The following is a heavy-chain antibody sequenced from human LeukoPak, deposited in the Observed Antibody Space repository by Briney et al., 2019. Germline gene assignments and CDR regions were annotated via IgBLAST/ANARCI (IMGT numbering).Heavy chain of an antibody. CDR2: IYYSGST. D-gene: IGHD6-6*01. V-gene: IGHV4-39*07. J-gene: IGHJ4*02. CDR1: GGSISSSSYY. CDR3: ARDPPPDSSSAVESGY. Sequence: SETLSLTCAVSGGSISSSSYYWGWIRQPPGKGLEWIGSIYYSGSTYYNPSLKSRVTISVDTSKNQFSLKLSSVTAADTAVYYCARDPPPDSSSAVESGYWGQGTLVTVSS.